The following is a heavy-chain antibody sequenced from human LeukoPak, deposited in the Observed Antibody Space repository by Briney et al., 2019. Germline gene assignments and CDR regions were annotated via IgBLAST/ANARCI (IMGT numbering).Heavy chain of an antibody. CDR3: AKDRVVRGADVY. Sequence: PGGSLRLSCAASGFTLSSYAMSWVRQARGKGLEGVSAISGSGGSTYYADSVKGRFTISRDNSKNTLYLQMNSLRAEDTAVYYCAKDRVVRGADVYWGQGTLVTVSS. V-gene: IGHV3-23*01. CDR1: GFTLSSYA. CDR2: ISGSGGST. J-gene: IGHJ4*02. D-gene: IGHD3-10*01.